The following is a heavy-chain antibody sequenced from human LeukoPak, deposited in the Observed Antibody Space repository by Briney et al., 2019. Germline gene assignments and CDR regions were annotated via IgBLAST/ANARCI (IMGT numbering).Heavy chain of an antibody. CDR3: ARAPYYYYYMDV. CDR1: EGTFSSYA. V-gene: IGHV1-69*05. Sequence: ASVKVSCKASEGTFSSYAITWVRQAPGQGLDWMGGIIPIFGTANYAQKFQGRVTITTDESTSTAYMELSSLRSEDTAVYYCARAPYYYYYMDVWGKGTTVTVAS. CDR2: IIPIFGTA. J-gene: IGHJ6*03.